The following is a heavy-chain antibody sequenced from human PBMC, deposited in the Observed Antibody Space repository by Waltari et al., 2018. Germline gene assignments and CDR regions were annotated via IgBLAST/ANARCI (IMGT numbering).Heavy chain of an antibody. CDR3: ARMGCSSTSCYVDY. CDR1: GGPISSYY. Sequence: QVQLQESGPGLVKPSETLSLTCTVSGGPISSYYWSWIRQPPGKGLAWIGYIYYSGGTNYNPSLKSRVTISVDTSKNQFSLKLSSVTAADTAVYYCARMGCSSTSCYVDYWGQGTLVTVSS. D-gene: IGHD2-2*01. J-gene: IGHJ4*02. CDR2: IYYSGGT. V-gene: IGHV4-59*01.